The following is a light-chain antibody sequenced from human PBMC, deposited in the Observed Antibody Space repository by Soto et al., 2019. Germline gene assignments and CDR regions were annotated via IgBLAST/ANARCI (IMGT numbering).Light chain of an antibody. J-gene: IGKJ3*01. Sequence: DIQMTQSPTSLSASVGDRVTITCRASQGIRNFVAWYQQKPGKAPKLLIYAASTLQSWVPSRFSGSGSGTDCTLTISCLQPGDVATYSCQKYSSVPVFGPGTKVEIK. CDR2: AAS. V-gene: IGKV1-27*01. CDR1: QGIRNF. CDR3: QKYSSVPV.